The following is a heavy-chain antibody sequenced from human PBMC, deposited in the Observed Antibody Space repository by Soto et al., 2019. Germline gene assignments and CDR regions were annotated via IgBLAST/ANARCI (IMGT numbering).Heavy chain of an antibody. J-gene: IGHJ4*02. CDR2: IKSKTDGGTT. D-gene: IGHD6-19*01. CDR3: TTDPRWAVAGSPTQDY. V-gene: IGHV3-15*07. Sequence: EVQLVESGGGLVKPGGSLRLSCAASAFTFNNAWMNWVRQAPGKGLEWVGRIKSKTDGGTTDYAAPVKGRFIISRDDSKNTLYLQMNSLKTEDTAVYYCTTDPRWAVAGSPTQDYWGQGTLVTVSS. CDR1: AFTFNNAW.